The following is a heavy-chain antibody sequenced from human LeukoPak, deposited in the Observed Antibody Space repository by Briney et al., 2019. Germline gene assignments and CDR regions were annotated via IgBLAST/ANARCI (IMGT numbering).Heavy chain of an antibody. D-gene: IGHD6-13*01. J-gene: IGHJ4*02. CDR3: ARGPTGSSWSFDS. V-gene: IGHV4-59*01. CDR1: GGSFSTYY. Sequence: SETLSLTCAVYGGSFSTYYWSWIRQPPGKGLEWIGHIYDSGSPNYSPSLKSRVTMSIDTSKNQFSLKLSSVTAADTAVYYCARGPTGSSWSFDSWGQGTLVTVSS. CDR2: IYDSGSP.